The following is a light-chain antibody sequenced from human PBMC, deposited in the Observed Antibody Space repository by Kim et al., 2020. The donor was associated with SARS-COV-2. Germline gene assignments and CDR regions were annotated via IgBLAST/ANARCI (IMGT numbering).Light chain of an antibody. CDR3: QVWDSSSDHPSWV. J-gene: IGLJ3*02. CDR2: YDS. CDR1: NIGSKS. V-gene: IGLV3-21*04. Sequence: SYELTQPPSVSVAPGKTARITCGGNNIGSKSVHWYQQKPGQAPVLVIYYDSDRPSGIPERFSGCNSGNTATLTISRVEAGDEADYYCQVWDSSSDHPSWVFGGGTQLTVL.